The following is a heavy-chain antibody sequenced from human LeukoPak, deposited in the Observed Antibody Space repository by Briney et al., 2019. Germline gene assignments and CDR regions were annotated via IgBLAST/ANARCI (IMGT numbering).Heavy chain of an antibody. D-gene: IGHD2-2*01. V-gene: IGHV3-7*01. Sequence: GGSLRLSCAASGFTFNSYWMHWVRQAPGKGLEWVANIKQDGSEKYYVDSVKGRFTISRDNAKNSLYLQMNSLRAEDTAVYYCARDRGGIVVVPAATHFDYWGQGTLVTVSS. J-gene: IGHJ4*02. CDR2: IKQDGSEK. CDR1: GFTFNSYW. CDR3: ARDRGGIVVVPAATHFDY.